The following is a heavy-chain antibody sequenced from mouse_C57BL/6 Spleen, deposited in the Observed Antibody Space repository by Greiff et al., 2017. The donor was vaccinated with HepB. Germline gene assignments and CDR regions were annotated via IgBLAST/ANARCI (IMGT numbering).Heavy chain of an antibody. Sequence: QVQLQQPGAELVMPGASVKLSCKASGYTFTSYWMHWVKQRPGQGLEWIGEIDPSDSYTNYNQKFKGKSTLTVDKSSSTAYMQLSSLTSEDSAVYYRARGDAWFAYWGQGTLVTVSA. CDR3: ARGDAWFAY. CDR2: IDPSDSYT. J-gene: IGHJ3*01. CDR1: GYTFTSYW. V-gene: IGHV1-69*01.